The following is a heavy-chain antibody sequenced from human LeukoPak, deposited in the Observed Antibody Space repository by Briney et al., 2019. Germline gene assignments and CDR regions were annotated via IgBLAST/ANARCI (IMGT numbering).Heavy chain of an antibody. J-gene: IGHJ4*02. CDR2: ISYDGSNK. CDR1: GFTFSSYA. V-gene: IGHV3-30-3*01. CDR3: ARDRGNDYFDS. Sequence: GRSLRLSCAASGFTFSSYAMHWVRQAPGKGLEWVAVISYDGSNKYYADSVKGRFTISRDNSKSTVYLQINSLRVEDTAVYYCARDRGNDYFDSWGQGTLVTVSS.